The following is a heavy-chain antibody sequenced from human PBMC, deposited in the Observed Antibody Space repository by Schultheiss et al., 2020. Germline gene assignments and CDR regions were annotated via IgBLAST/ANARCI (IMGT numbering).Heavy chain of an antibody. J-gene: IGHJ6*04. Sequence: GGSLRLSCAASEFTFSSYAMSWVRQAPGKGLEWVGFIRSQAYGGTTEYAASVKGRFTISRDDSKSIAYLQMNSLKTEDTAVYYCTRDDSGYEVYYYYGMDVWCEATTITVFS. CDR2: IRSQAYGGTT. CDR3: TRDDSGYEVYYYYGMDV. CDR1: EFTFSSYA. V-gene: IGHV3-49*04. D-gene: IGHD5-12*01.